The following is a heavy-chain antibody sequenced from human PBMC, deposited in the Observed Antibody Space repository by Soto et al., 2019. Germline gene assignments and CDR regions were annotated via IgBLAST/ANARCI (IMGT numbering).Heavy chain of an antibody. CDR2: FDPEDGET. J-gene: IGHJ5*02. Sequence: ASVKVSCKVSGYTLTELSMHWVRQAPGKGLEWMGGFDPEDGETIYAQKFQGRVTMTEDTSTDTAYMELSSLRSEDTAVYYCATDVPYYYGPEGWFDPWGQGTLVTVSS. CDR3: ATDVPYYYGPEGWFDP. CDR1: GYTLTELS. D-gene: IGHD3-10*01. V-gene: IGHV1-24*01.